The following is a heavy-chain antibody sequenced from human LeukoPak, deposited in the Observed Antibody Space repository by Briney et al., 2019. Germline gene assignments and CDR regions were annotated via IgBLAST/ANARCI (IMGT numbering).Heavy chain of an antibody. J-gene: IGHJ4*02. V-gene: IGHV3-53*01. CDR2: IYSGGST. D-gene: IGHD4-11*01. Sequence: GGSLRLSCVVSGFTFSTNFMSWVRQAPGEGLEWVSVIYSGGSTYYADSVKGRFTISRDNSKNTLYLQMNSLRAEDTAVYYCARTRVDTTTFDYFDYWGQGTLVTVSS. CDR1: GFTFSTNF. CDR3: ARTRVDTTTFDYFDY.